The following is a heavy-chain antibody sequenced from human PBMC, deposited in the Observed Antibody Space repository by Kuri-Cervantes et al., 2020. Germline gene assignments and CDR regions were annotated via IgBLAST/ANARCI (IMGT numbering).Heavy chain of an antibody. CDR2: INHSGST. J-gene: IGHJ6*02. V-gene: IGHV4-34*01. D-gene: IGHD5-18*01. CDR3: ANRGYSYGYGMDV. CDR1: GGSFSGYY. Sequence: SETLSLTCAVYGGSFSGYYWSWIRQPPGKGLEWIGEINHSGSTNYNPSLKSRVTISVDTSKNQFSLKLSSVTAADTAVYYCANRGYSYGYGMDVWGQGTTVTVSS.